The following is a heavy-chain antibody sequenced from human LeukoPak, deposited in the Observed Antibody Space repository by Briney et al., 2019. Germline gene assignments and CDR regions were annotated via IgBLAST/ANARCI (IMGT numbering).Heavy chain of an antibody. J-gene: IGHJ2*01. V-gene: IGHV1-69*13. Sequence: GASVKVSCKASGGTFSSYAISWVRQAPGQGLEWMGGIIPIFGTANYAQKFQGRVTITADESTSTAYMELSSLRSEDTAVYYCARGPRVFGVVIAPYWYFDFWGRGTLVTVSS. CDR2: IIPIFGTA. D-gene: IGHD3-3*01. CDR1: GGTFSSYA. CDR3: ARGPRVFGVVIAPYWYFDF.